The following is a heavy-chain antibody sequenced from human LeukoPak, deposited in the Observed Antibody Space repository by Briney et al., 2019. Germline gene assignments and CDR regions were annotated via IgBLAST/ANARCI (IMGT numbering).Heavy chain of an antibody. CDR3: ARDLYDSSGYYYVNAFDI. J-gene: IGHJ3*02. CDR2: INHSGST. CDR1: GGSFSGYY. Sequence: PSETLSLTCAVYGGSFSGYYWSWIRQPPGKGLEWIGEINHSGSTNYNPSLKSRVTISVDTSKNQFSLKLSSVTAVDTAVYYCARDLYDSSGYYYVNAFDIWGQGTMVTVSS. D-gene: IGHD3-22*01. V-gene: IGHV4-34*01.